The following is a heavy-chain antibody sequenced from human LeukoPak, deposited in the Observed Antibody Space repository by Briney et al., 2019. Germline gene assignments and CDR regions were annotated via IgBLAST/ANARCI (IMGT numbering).Heavy chain of an antibody. CDR2: IISRSSYI. Sequence: GGALRLSCAASGFTFNNYSMNWVRQAPGEGLEWVLSIISRSSYIYYADSVKGRFTISRDNAKNSLYLQMNSLRAQDTAVYYCATDAYGAFDYWGQGTLVTVSS. CDR1: GFTFNNYS. J-gene: IGHJ4*02. CDR3: ATDAYGAFDY. V-gene: IGHV3-21*01. D-gene: IGHD4-17*01.